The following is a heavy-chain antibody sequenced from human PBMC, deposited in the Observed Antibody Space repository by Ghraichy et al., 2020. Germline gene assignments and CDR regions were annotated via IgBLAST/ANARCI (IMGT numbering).Heavy chain of an antibody. CDR1: GFTFSSYA. Sequence: GGSLRLSCAASGFTFSSYAMSWVRQAPGKGLEWVSAISGSGGSTYYADSVKGRITISRDNANNTLYLQLNSLRAEDTAVYYCAKTIYGSGRYYPEDIWFDPWGQGTLVTVSS. D-gene: IGHD3-10*01. J-gene: IGHJ5*02. CDR3: AKTIYGSGRYYPEDIWFDP. V-gene: IGHV3-23*01. CDR2: ISGSGGST.